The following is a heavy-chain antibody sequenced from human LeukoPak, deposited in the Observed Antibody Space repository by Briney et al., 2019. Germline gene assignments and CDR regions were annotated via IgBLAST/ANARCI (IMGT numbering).Heavy chain of an antibody. Sequence: SETLSLTCTVSGGSISSQYWSWIRQPPGKGLEWIGYIYYSGSTNYNPSLKSRVTISVDTSKNQFSLKLSSVTAADTAVYYCAREALTGTTSRSAFDIWGQGTMVTVSS. CDR1: GGSISSQY. V-gene: IGHV4-59*11. CDR3: AREALTGTTSRSAFDI. CDR2: IYYSGST. D-gene: IGHD1-7*01. J-gene: IGHJ3*02.